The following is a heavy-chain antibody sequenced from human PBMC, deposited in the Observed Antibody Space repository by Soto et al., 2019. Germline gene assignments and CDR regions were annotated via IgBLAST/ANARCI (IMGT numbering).Heavy chain of an antibody. J-gene: IGHJ3*02. CDR1: GGSISSSSYY. D-gene: IGHD3-10*01. CDR2: IYYSGST. V-gene: IGHV4-39*01. Sequence: QLQLQESGPGLVKPSETLSLTRTVSGGSISSSSYYWGWIRQPPGKGLEWIGSIYYSGSTYYNPSLKSRVTISVDTSKNQFSLKLSSVTAADTAVYYCARPVVLWFGPEAFDIWGQGTMVTVSS. CDR3: ARPVVLWFGPEAFDI.